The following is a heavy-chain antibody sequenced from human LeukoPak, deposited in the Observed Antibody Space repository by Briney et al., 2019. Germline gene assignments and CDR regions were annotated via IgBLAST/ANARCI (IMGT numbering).Heavy chain of an antibody. CDR3: ARGGGLDV. CDR2: INHNGNVN. D-gene: IGHD3-16*01. CDR1: GFTVSSNY. V-gene: IGHV3-7*03. J-gene: IGHJ6*02. Sequence: GGSLRLSCAASGFTVSSNYMNWARQAPGKGLEWVASINHNGNVNYYVDSVKGRFTISRDNAKNSLYLQMSNLRAEDAAVYFCARGGGLDVWGQGATVTVSS.